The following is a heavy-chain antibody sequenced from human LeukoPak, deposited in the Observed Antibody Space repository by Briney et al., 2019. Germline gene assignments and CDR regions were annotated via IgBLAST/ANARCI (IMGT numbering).Heavy chain of an antibody. D-gene: IGHD4-17*01. CDR3: ARVDSDYGDFYYYYYMDV. CDR2: IYYSGST. V-gene: IGHV4-59*12. CDR1: GGSISSYY. J-gene: IGHJ6*03. Sequence: SETLSLTCTVSGGSISSYYWSWIRQPPGKGLEWTGYIYYSGSTNYNPSLKSRVTISVDTSKNQFSLKLTSVTAADTAVYYCARVDSDYGDFYYYYYMDVWGKGTTVTISS.